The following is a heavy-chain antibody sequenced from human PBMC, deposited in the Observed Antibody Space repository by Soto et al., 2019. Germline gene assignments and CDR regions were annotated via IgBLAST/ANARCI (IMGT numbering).Heavy chain of an antibody. Sequence: QITLKESGPTLVKPTQTLTLTCTFSGFSLSTRGVAVGWFRQPPGKALEWLALIYWDEDKWYSPSLKSRLTITDDTSENQVVLTTTNMDPVDTATYYCAHRPRGYAYYFDYWGQGTLVTVSS. D-gene: IGHD5-12*01. CDR1: GFSLSTRGVA. CDR2: IYWDEDK. J-gene: IGHJ4*02. CDR3: AHRPRGYAYYFDY. V-gene: IGHV2-5*02.